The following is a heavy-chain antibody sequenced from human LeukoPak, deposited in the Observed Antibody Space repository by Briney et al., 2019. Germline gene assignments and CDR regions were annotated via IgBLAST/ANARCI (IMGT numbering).Heavy chain of an antibody. CDR3: ATTRAHQFDY. V-gene: IGHV4-31*03. Sequence: PSQTLSLTCTVSSGSISSSDYYWTWIRQHPGKGLEWLGFIYHSGSTYYNPSLKSRVTISVDTSKNQFSLKLNSVTAADTAVYYCATTRAHQFDYWGQGTLVTVSS. CDR2: IYHSGST. D-gene: IGHD4-11*01. J-gene: IGHJ4*02. CDR1: SGSISSSDYY.